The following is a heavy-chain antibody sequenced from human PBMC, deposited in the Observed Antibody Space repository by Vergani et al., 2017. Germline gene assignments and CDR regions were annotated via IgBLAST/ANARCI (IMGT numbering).Heavy chain of an antibody. CDR3: AKGVVVIPAAFVGYLDL. CDR1: GFTFDDYA. V-gene: IGHV3-9*01. D-gene: IGHD2-2*01. J-gene: IGHJ4*03. CDR2: ISWNSGSI. Sequence: EVQLVESGGGLVQPGRSLRLSCAASGFTFDDYAMHWVRQAPGKGLEWVSGISWNSGSIGYADSVKGRFTISRDNAKNSLYLQMNSLRAEDTALYYCAKGVVVIPAAFVGYLDLWGQGTPVTVSS.